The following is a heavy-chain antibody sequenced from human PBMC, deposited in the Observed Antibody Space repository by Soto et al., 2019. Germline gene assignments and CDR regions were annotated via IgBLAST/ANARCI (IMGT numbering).Heavy chain of an antibody. V-gene: IGHV1-69*08. Sequence: QVQLVQSGAEVKKPGSSVKVSCKASGGTFSSYTISWVRQAPGQGLEWMGRIIPILGIANYAQKFQGRVTITADKSTSTAYMELSSLRSEDTAVYYCAREAYYYGSGSPPFDYWGQGTLDTVSS. CDR2: IIPILGIA. D-gene: IGHD3-10*01. J-gene: IGHJ4*02. CDR1: GGTFSSYT. CDR3: AREAYYYGSGSPPFDY.